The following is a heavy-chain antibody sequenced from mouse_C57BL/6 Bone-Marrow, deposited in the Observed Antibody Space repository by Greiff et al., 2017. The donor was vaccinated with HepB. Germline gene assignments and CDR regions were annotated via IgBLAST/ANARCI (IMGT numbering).Heavy chain of an antibody. CDR2: INPSNGGT. V-gene: IGHV1-53*01. CDR3: ARLRYYGRSPWWYFDV. Sequence: QVQLQQPGTELVKPGASVKLSCKASGYTFTSYWMHWVKQRPGQGLEWIGNINPSNGGTNYNEKFKSKATLTVDKSSSTAYMQLSSLTSEDSAVYYCARLRYYGRSPWWYFDVWGTGTTVTVSS. D-gene: IGHD1-1*01. J-gene: IGHJ1*03. CDR1: GYTFTSYW.